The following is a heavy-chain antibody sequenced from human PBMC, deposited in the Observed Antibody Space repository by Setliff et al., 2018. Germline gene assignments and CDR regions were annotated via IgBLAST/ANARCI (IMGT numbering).Heavy chain of an antibody. D-gene: IGHD6-19*01. CDR1: GFTFGSTA. V-gene: IGHV3-30-3*01. J-gene: IGHJ4*02. CDR3: AKDRGTGWYMVFN. CDR2: ITFDGSNK. Sequence: GSLRLSCAASGFTFGSTAMHWVRQAPGKGLEWVALITFDGSNKYYTDSVKGRFTISRDISKNTLYLQMNSLRPEDTAVYYCAKDRGTGWYMVFNWGQGTLVTVSS.